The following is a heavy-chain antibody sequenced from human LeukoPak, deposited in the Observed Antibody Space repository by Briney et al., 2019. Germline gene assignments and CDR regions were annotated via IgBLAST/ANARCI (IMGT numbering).Heavy chain of an antibody. J-gene: IGHJ5*02. D-gene: IGHD6-13*01. CDR2: IYYSGST. Sequence: PSETLSLTCTVSGGSISSYYWSWIRQPPGKGLEWIGYIYYSGSTNYNPSLKSRVTISVDTSKNQFSLKLSSVTAADTAVYYCARRPGIAAAGNNWFDPWGQGTLVTVSS. CDR1: GGSISSYY. V-gene: IGHV4-59*08. CDR3: ARRPGIAAAGNNWFDP.